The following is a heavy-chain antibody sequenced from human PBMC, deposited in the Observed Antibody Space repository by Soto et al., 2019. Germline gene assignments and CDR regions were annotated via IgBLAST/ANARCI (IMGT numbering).Heavy chain of an antibody. V-gene: IGHV4-30-4*02. J-gene: IGHJ4*02. CDR3: ARESFYDSGGFHGFDY. D-gene: IGHD3-22*01. CDR2: IYYSGST. Sequence: SETLSLTCTVSGGSISSGDYYWSWIRQPPGKGLEWIGYIYYSGSTYYNPSLKSRVTISVDTSKNQFSLKLSSVTAADTAVYYCARESFYDSGGFHGFDYWGQGTRVTVAS. CDR1: GGSISSGDYY.